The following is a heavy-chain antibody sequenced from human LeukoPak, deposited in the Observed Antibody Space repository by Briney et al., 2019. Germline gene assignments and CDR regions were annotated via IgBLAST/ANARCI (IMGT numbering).Heavy chain of an antibody. D-gene: IGHD2-2*01. CDR2: TYYRSTWYN. J-gene: IGHJ5*02. Sequence: SQTLSLTCAISGDSVSSNSVTWNWIRQSPSRGLEGLGRTYYRSTWYNDYAVSVRGRITVNHDTSKNQFSLHLNSVTPEDTAVYYCARRLTQYDCFDPWGQGILVTVSS. CDR3: ARRLTQYDCFDP. V-gene: IGHV6-1*01. CDR1: GDSVSSNSVT.